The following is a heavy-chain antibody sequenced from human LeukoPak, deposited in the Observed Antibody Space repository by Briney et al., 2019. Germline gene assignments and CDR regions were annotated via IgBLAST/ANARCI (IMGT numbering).Heavy chain of an antibody. D-gene: IGHD3-22*01. J-gene: IGHJ4*02. V-gene: IGHV4-39*07. CDR3: ARPGYYYDSSGYLY. CDR2: MYYGGST. CDR1: GGSISSSTYY. Sequence: SETLSLTCSVSGGSISSSTYYWGWIRQPPGKGLEWIGSMYYGGSTNYNPSLKSRVTISVDTSKNQFSLKLSSVTAADTAVYYCARPGYYYDSSGYLYWGQGTLVTVSS.